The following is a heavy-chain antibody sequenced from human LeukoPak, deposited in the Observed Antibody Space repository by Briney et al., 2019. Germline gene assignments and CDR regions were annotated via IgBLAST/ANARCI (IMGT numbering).Heavy chain of an antibody. J-gene: IGHJ4*02. Sequence: GGSLRLSCAASGFTFSSYGMSWVRQAPGKGLEWVSAISGSGGSTYYADSVKGRFTISRDNSKNTLYLQMNSLRAEDTAVYYCAKDIDSSSWYIYFDYWGQGTLVTVSS. CDR3: AKDIDSSSWYIYFDY. CDR2: ISGSGGST. D-gene: IGHD6-13*01. CDR1: GFTFSSYG. V-gene: IGHV3-23*01.